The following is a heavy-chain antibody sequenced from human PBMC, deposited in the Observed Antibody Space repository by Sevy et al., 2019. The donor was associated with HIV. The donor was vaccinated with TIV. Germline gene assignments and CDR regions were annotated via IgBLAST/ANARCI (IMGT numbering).Heavy chain of an antibody. CDR1: GGSISSYY. V-gene: IGHV4-4*07. CDR2: IYTSGST. CDR3: ARDKDYYGSGSSSRWFDP. Sequence: SETLSLTCTVSGGSISSYYWSWIRQPAGKGLEWIGRIYTSGSTNYNPSLKSRVTMSVDTSKNQFSLKLGSVTAADTAVYYCARDKDYYGSGSSSRWFDPWGQGTLVTVSS. D-gene: IGHD3-10*01. J-gene: IGHJ5*02.